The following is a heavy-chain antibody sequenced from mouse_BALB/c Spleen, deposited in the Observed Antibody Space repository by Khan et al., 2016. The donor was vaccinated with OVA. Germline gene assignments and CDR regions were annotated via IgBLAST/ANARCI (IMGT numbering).Heavy chain of an antibody. CDR1: GFSLTKHG. CDR2: IWAGGST. Sequence: QVQLQQSGPGLVAPSQSLSITCTVSGFSLTKHGIHWVRQPPGKGLEWLGIIWAGGSTNYNSALMSRLSITKDSSKSQVFLKMNSLQTDDTAIYXCARNRGPDYLDDWGQGTTRTVAS. J-gene: IGHJ2*01. CDR3: ARNRGPDYLDD. V-gene: IGHV2-9*02. D-gene: IGHD3-3*01.